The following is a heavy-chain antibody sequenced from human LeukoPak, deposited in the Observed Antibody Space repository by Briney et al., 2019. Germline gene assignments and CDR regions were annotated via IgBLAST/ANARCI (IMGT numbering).Heavy chain of an antibody. V-gene: IGHV3-23*01. J-gene: IGHJ4*02. D-gene: IGHD2-21*02. CDR3: AKDRVLVTATFDH. CDR2: ISASDGST. CDR1: GFTFSSYA. Sequence: PGGSLRLSCAASGFTFSSYAMSWVRQASGKGLEWVSAISASDGSTYYAESVKGRFTISRDNSKNTLYLRMNSLRAEDTAVYYCAKDRVLVTATFDHWGQGTLVTVSS.